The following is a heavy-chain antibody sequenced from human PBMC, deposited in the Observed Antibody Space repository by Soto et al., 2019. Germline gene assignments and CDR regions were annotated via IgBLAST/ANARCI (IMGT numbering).Heavy chain of an antibody. CDR3: ARDCSSASCTSHFDP. CDR1: GYTFTSYA. J-gene: IGHJ5*02. V-gene: IGHV1-3*01. CDR2: INAGNGNT. Sequence: GASVKVSCKASGYTFTSYAMHWVRQAPGQRLEWMGWINAGNGNTKYSQKFQGRVTITRDTSASTAYMELSSLRSEDTAVYYRARDCSSASCTSHFDPWGQGTLVTVSS. D-gene: IGHD2-2*01.